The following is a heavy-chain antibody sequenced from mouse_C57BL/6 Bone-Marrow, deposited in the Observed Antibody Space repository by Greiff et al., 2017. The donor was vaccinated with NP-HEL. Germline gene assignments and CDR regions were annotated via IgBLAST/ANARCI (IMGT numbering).Heavy chain of an antibody. CDR1: GYTFTSYW. Sequence: QVQLQQSGAELVKPGASVKLSCKASGYTFTSYWMHWVKQRPGQGLEWIGMIHPNSGSTKYNEKFKSKATLTVDKSSRTAYLQLSSLTSEDSAVYYCARSGLLPPVSRPHYYAMDYWGQGTSVTVSS. J-gene: IGHJ4*01. CDR2: IHPNSGST. D-gene: IGHD2-3*01. V-gene: IGHV1-64*01. CDR3: ARSGLLPPVSRPHYYAMDY.